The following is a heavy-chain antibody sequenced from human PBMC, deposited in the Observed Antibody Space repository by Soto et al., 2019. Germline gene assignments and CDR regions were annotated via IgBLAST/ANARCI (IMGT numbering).Heavy chain of an antibody. CDR1: GGSISTSVYY. CDR3: ARLVWSYGTWFDP. V-gene: IGHV4-39*07. J-gene: IGHJ5*02. CDR2: IYYSGSA. Sequence: SETLSLTCTVSGGSISTSVYYWGWIRQPPGRGLEWMANIYYSGSAYYNPSLKSRVTISVDTSKNQFSLKLSSVTAADTAVYYCARLVWSYGTWFDPWGQGTLVTVS. D-gene: IGHD5-18*01.